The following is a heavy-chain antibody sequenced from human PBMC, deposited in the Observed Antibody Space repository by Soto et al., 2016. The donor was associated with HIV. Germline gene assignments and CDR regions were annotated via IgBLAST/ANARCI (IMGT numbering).Heavy chain of an antibody. CDR2: ITHFGRT. CDR3: VRPTTMTSDAFDI. V-gene: IGHV4-34*02. J-gene: IGHJ3*02. Sequence: QVQLQQWGAGLLKPSETLSLKCAVYGGSFSGHYWSWIRQFPGQGLEWIGEITHFGRTNYNPSLKGRVSLSVDTSKNQFSLKMDSVTAADTAVYYCVRPTTMTSDAFDIWGQGTLVT. D-gene: IGHD2-2*01. CDR1: GGSFSGHY.